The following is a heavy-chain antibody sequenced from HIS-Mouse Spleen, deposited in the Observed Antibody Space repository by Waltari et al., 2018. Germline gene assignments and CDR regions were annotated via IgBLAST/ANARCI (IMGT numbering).Heavy chain of an antibody. D-gene: IGHD7-27*01. V-gene: IGHV3-21*01. CDR2: ISSSSSYI. J-gene: IGHJ4*02. CDR3: AREVTLTGYFDY. CDR1: GFTFSSYS. Sequence: EVQLVESGGGLVKPGGSLRLSCAASGFTFSSYSMNWVRQAPGNGREWVSSISSSSSYIYYADSVKGRFTISRDNAKNSLYLQMNSLRAEDTAVYYCAREVTLTGYFDYWGQGTLVTVSS.